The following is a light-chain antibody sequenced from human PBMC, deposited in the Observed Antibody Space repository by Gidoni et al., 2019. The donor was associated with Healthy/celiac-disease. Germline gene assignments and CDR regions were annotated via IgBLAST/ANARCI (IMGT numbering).Light chain of an antibody. Sequence: IQMTQSPSTLSASVGDRVTITCRASQSSSSWLAWYQQKPGKAPKLLIYKASSLESGVPSRFSGSGSGTEFTLTISSLQPDDFATYYCQQYNSLMYTFGQGTKLEIK. CDR3: QQYNSLMYT. V-gene: IGKV1-5*03. CDR2: KAS. CDR1: QSSSSW. J-gene: IGKJ2*01.